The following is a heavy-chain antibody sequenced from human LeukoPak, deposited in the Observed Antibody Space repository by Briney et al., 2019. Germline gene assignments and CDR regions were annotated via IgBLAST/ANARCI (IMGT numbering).Heavy chain of an antibody. D-gene: IGHD3-16*01. V-gene: IGHV1-2*02. J-gene: IGHJ4*02. CDR1: GYTFTGDY. Sequence: GASVKVSCKASGYTFTGDYMDWVRQAPGQGLEWMGWINPNSGDTKYAQKFQGRVTMTRDTSISTAYMELSRLRSDDTAVYYCATQRGSYLWGTDFDYWGQGTLVTVSS. CDR2: INPNSGDT. CDR3: ATQRGSYLWGTDFDY.